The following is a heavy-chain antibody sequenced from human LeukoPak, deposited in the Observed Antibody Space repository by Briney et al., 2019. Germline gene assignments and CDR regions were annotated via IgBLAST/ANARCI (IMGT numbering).Heavy chain of an antibody. J-gene: IGHJ4*02. CDR1: GFSLSDSGMS. CDR2: IDWDDDK. V-gene: IGHV2-70*11. D-gene: IGHD3-10*01. CDR3: ASAQGTSLLSFES. Sequence: SGPALVKPTQTLTLTCTFSGFSLSDSGMSVSWIRQPPGKALEWLARIDWDDDKYYSPSLKTRLTISKDTSKNQVVLTMTNWDPVDTGTYFCASAQGTSLLSFESWGQGTLVTVSS.